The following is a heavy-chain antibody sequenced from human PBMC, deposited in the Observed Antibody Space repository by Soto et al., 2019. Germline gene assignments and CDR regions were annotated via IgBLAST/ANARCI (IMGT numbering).Heavy chain of an antibody. CDR1: GFTFSSYA. Sequence: EVQLLESGGGLVQPGGSLRLSCAASGFTFSSYAMNWVRQAPGKGLEWVSVISGSGGSTYYADSVKGRFTISRDNSKNTLYLQMNSLRAEDTAVYYCARRNSCWYVDLWGRGTLVTVSS. V-gene: IGHV3-23*01. CDR2: ISGSGGST. CDR3: ARRNSCWYVDL. D-gene: IGHD4-4*01. J-gene: IGHJ2*01.